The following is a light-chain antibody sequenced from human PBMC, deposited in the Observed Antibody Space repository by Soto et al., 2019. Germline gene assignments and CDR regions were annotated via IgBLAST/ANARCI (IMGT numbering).Light chain of an antibody. CDR3: QVWDSSSDLHVV. V-gene: IGLV3-21*04. CDR1: NIGSKS. CDR2: YDS. J-gene: IGLJ2*01. Sequence: SYELTQPPSVSVAPGKTAWITCGGNNIGSKSVQWYQQKPGQAPVLVIYYDSDRPSGIPERFSGSNSGNTATLTISRVEAGDEADYYCQVWDSSSDLHVVFGGGPKLTVL.